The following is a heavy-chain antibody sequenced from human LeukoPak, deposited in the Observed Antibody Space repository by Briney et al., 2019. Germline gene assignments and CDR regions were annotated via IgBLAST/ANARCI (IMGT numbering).Heavy chain of an antibody. CDR3: ATYSSSWPSYSYGMDV. CDR1: GGTLSSYA. V-gene: IGHV1-69*06. J-gene: IGHJ6*04. CDR2: IIPIFGTA. D-gene: IGHD6-13*01. Sequence: SVKVSCKASGGTLSSYATGWGRQAPGQGLEWMGGIIPIFGTANSAQTFQGRVTITADKSTSTAYMELSSLRSEDTAVYYCATYSSSWPSYSYGMDVWGKGTPVTVSS.